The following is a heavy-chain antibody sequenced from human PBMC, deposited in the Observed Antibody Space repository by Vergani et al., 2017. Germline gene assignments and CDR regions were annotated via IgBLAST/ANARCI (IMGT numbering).Heavy chain of an antibody. CDR2: INHSGST. V-gene: IGHV4-34*01. J-gene: IGHJ2*01. Sequence: QVQLQQWGAGLLKPSETLSLTCAVYGGSFSGYYWSWIRQPPGKGLEWIGEINHSGSTNYNPSLKSRVTISVDTSKNQFSLKLSSVTAADTAVYYCARGRWGSYHYWYIDLWGRGTLVTVSS. D-gene: IGHD1-26*01. CDR3: ARGRWGSYHYWYIDL. CDR1: GGSFSGYY.